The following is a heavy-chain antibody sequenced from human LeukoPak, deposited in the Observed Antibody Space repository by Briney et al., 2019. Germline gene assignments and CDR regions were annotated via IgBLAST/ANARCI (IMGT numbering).Heavy chain of an antibody. CDR2: IYYSGST. V-gene: IGHV4-31*03. CDR3: ARGEENFMVRGEYYFDY. D-gene: IGHD3-10*01. Sequence: TPSQTLSLTCTVSGGSISSGGYYWSWIRQHPGKGLEWIGYIYYSGSTYYNPSLKSRVTISVDTSKNQFSLKLSSVTAADTAVYYCARGEENFMVRGEYYFDYWGQGTLVTVSS. CDR1: GGSISSGGYY. J-gene: IGHJ4*02.